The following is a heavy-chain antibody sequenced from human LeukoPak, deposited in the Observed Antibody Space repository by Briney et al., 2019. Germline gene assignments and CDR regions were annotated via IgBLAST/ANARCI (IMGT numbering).Heavy chain of an antibody. CDR2: VHYSDVT. D-gene: IGHD3-22*01. J-gene: IGHJ4*02. CDR1: GYSISTGYY. Sequence: SETLSLTCSVSGYSISTGYYWGWIRQPPGKGLEWIGSVHYSDVTYSHTSLKSRLTMSIDTSKNHLSLKLSSVTAADTAVYYCARAGYHYDSHGYTAGDFDYWGQGTLVIVSS. CDR3: ARAGYHYDSHGYTAGDFDY. V-gene: IGHV4-38-2*02.